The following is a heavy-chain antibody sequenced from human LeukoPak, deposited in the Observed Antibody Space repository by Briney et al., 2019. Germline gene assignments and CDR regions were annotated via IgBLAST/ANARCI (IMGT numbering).Heavy chain of an antibody. Sequence: GGSLRLSCAASGFTMSSYWMNWVRQAPGKGLEWVSYISSSSSTIFYADSVKGRFTISRDNAKNSLYLQMNSLRAEDTAVYYCAELGITMIGGVWGKGTTVTISS. J-gene: IGHJ6*04. D-gene: IGHD3-10*02. CDR2: ISSSSSTI. CDR1: GFTMSSYW. CDR3: AELGITMIGGV. V-gene: IGHV3-48*04.